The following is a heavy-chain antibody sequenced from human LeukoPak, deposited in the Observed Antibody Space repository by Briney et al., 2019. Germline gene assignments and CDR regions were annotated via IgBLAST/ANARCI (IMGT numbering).Heavy chain of an antibody. Sequence: GESLKISCKGSGYGFTNYWIDWVRQMPGKGLEWMGIIYPGDSDTRYSPSFQGQVTISADKSISTAYLQWSSLKAPDTAVYYCARRGERWESPSGYWGQGTLVTVSS. D-gene: IGHD4-23*01. CDR3: ARRGERWESPSGY. J-gene: IGHJ4*02. CDR2: IYPGDSDT. V-gene: IGHV5-51*01. CDR1: GYGFTNYW.